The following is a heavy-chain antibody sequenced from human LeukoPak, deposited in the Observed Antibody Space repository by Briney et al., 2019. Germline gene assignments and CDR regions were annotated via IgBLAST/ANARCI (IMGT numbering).Heavy chain of an antibody. CDR3: ARYFYDRSPFSRWFDP. D-gene: IGHD3-22*01. V-gene: IGHV4-30-4*01. CDR1: GGSISSGDSY. Sequence: SETLSLTCTVSGGSISSGDSYWSWIRQPPGKGLEWIGYSYYSGDTYYNPSLKSRLTISVDTSKNQFSLKLSSVTAADTAVYFCARYFYDRSPFSRWFDPWGQGALVTVSS. CDR2: SYYSGDT. J-gene: IGHJ5*02.